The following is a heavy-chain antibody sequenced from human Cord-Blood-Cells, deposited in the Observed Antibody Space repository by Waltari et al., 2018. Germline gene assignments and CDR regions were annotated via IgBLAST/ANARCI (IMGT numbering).Heavy chain of an antibody. D-gene: IGHD2-15*01. V-gene: IGHV3-21*01. Sequence: EVQLVESGGGLVKPGGSLRLSCAASGFTFSSYRMTWVRQAPGKGLEWVSSISSSSSYIYYADSVKGRFTISRDNAKNSLYLQMNSLRAEDTAVYYCARDLTAATPFTFDYWGQGTLVTVSS. CDR1: GFTFSSYR. CDR3: ARDLTAATPFTFDY. J-gene: IGHJ4*02. CDR2: ISSSSSYI.